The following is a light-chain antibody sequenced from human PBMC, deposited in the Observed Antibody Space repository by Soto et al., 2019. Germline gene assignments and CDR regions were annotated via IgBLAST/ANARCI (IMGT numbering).Light chain of an antibody. J-gene: IGKJ5*01. CDR3: MQGTHWPIT. CDR2: TVS. Sequence: VMAQSPLSRPGRLGQPAAISCRSSQSLIFDDGNTYLSWFHQRPGQSPRRLIYTVSNRASGVPDRFSGSGSGTDFTLKISGLEAEDVGVYYCMQGTHWPITFGQGTRLEIK. V-gene: IGKV2-30*01. CDR1: QSLIFDDGNTY.